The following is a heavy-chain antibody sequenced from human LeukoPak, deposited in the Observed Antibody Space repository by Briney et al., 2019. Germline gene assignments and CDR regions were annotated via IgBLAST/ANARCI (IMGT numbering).Heavy chain of an antibody. J-gene: IGHJ6*03. CDR2: IYPGDSDT. D-gene: IGHD6-13*01. CDR3: ARLISYSRYYYYYYMDV. CDR1: GYSFTSYW. Sequence: GESLKISCKGSGYSFTSYWIGWVRQMPGKGLEWMGIIYPGDSDTRYSPSFQGQVTISADKSISTAYLQWSSLKASDTAMYYCARLISYSRYYYYYYMDVWGKGTTVTVSS. V-gene: IGHV5-51*01.